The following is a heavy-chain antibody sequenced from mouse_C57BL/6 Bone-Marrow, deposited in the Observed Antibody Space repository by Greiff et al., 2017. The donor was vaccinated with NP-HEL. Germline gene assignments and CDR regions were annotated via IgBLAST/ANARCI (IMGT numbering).Heavy chain of an antibody. J-gene: IGHJ4*01. Sequence: EVKLMESGGGLVQPGGSLKLSCAASGFTFSDYGMAWVRQAPRKGPEWVAFISNLAYSIYYADTVTGRFTISRENAKNTLYLEMSSLRSEDTAMYYCARPDYAMDYWGQGTSVTVSS. V-gene: IGHV5-15*01. CDR1: GFTFSDYG. CDR2: ISNLAYSI. CDR3: ARPDYAMDY.